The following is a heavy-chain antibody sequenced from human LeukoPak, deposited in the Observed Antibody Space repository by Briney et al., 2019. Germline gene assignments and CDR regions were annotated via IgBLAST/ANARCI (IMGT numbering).Heavy chain of an antibody. CDR3: ARDDVDGGGDYYYGMDV. CDR2: IIPIFGTA. J-gene: IGHJ6*02. D-gene: IGHD2-21*01. V-gene: IGHV1-69*13. CDR1: GGTFSSYA. Sequence: ASVKVSCKASGGTFSSYAISWVRQAPGQGLEWMGGIIPIFGTANYAQKFQGRVTITADESTSTAYMELSSLRSEDTAVYYCARDDVDGGGDYYYGMDVWGQGTTVTVSS.